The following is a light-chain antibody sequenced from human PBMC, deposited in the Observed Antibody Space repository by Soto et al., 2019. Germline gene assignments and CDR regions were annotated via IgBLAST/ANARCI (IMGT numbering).Light chain of an antibody. V-gene: IGKV3-11*01. CDR3: KRGSTWPQ. Sequence: EIVLTPSPGTLSLSPLEIASLSFRASQNLSSGYLAWYQQKPGQAPRILIYDASNRATGIPARFSGGGSGTDFTLIISNLEPEDSALYYCKRGSTWPQFGGGTRLEIK. CDR1: QNLSSGY. J-gene: IGKJ5*01. CDR2: DAS.